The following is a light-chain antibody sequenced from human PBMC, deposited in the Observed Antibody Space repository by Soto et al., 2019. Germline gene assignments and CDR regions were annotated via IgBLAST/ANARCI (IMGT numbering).Light chain of an antibody. CDR1: QDIKKD. CDR3: LQDYAYPLT. J-gene: IGKJ4*01. Sequence: AIQMTQSPSSLSASVGDRVTITCRASQDIKKDLGWYQQKPGKAPNLLIYAASSLQGGVPSRFSGTGSGTEFTLTISSLQPEDFATYYCLQDYAYPLTLGGGTQVEI. V-gene: IGKV1-6*01. CDR2: AAS.